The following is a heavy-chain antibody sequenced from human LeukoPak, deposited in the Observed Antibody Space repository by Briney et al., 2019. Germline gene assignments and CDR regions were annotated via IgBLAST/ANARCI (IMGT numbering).Heavy chain of an antibody. Sequence: SETLSLTCTVSGGSISSGGYYWSWIRQHPGKGLEWIGYIYYSGSTYYNPSLKSRVTISVDTSKNQVSLKLSSVTAADTAVYYCARAGNYGSGSYYNVPDYWGQGTLVTVSS. D-gene: IGHD3-10*01. CDR1: GGSISSGGYY. CDR2: IYYSGST. V-gene: IGHV4-31*03. CDR3: ARAGNYGSGSYYNVPDY. J-gene: IGHJ4*02.